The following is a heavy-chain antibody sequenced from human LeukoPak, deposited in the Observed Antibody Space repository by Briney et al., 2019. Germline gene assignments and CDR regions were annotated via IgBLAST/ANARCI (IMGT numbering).Heavy chain of an antibody. J-gene: IGHJ4*02. CDR3: ARDLNDILTGYFDY. V-gene: IGHV7-4-1*02. CDR1: GYTFTSYA. Sequence: ASVKVSCKASGYTFTSYAMNWVRQAPGQGLEWMGWINTNTGNPTYAQGFTGRFVFSLDTSVSTAYLQISNLKAEDTAVYYCARDLNDILTGYFDYWGQGTLVTVSS. CDR2: INTNTGNP. D-gene: IGHD3-9*01.